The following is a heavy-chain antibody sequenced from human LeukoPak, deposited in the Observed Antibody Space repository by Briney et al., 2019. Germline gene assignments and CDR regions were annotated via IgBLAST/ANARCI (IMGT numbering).Heavy chain of an antibody. Sequence: ATVKVSCKASGYTFTSYYMHWVRQAPGQGLEWMGIINPSGGSTSYAQKFQGRVTMTRDTSTSTVYMELSSLRSEDTAVYYCARALYCSGGSCDNRAFDIWGQGTMVTVSS. D-gene: IGHD2-15*01. CDR1: GYTFTSYY. CDR3: ARALYCSGGSCDNRAFDI. J-gene: IGHJ3*02. CDR2: INPSGGST. V-gene: IGHV1-46*01.